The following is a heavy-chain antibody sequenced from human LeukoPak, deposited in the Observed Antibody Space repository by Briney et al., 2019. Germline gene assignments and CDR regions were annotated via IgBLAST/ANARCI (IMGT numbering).Heavy chain of an antibody. CDR2: ISAYNGNT. J-gene: IGHJ4*02. D-gene: IGHD2-21*02. Sequence: ASVKVSCKASGYTFTNYDINWVRQATGQGLEWMGWISAYNGNTNYAQKLQGRVTMTTDTSTSTAYMELRSLRSDDTAVYYCARDRLPDYCGGDCYHAGDYWGQGTLVTVSS. CDR1: GYTFTNYD. CDR3: ARDRLPDYCGGDCYHAGDY. V-gene: IGHV1-18*01.